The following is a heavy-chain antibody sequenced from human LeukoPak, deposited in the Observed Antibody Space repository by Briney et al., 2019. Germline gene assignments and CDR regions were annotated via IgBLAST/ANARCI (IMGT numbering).Heavy chain of an antibody. CDR1: GFTFSSYS. Sequence: GGSLRLSCAASGFTFSSYSINWVRQAPGKGLEWVSSISSSSSYIYYADPVKGRFTISRDNAKNSLYLQMNSLRAEDTAVYYCARFNGSGSSFDYWGQGTLVTVSS. CDR2: ISSSSSYI. D-gene: IGHD3-10*01. CDR3: ARFNGSGSSFDY. J-gene: IGHJ4*02. V-gene: IGHV3-21*01.